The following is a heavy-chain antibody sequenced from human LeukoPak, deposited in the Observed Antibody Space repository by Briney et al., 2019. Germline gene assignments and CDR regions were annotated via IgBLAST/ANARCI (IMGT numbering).Heavy chain of an antibody. J-gene: IGHJ4*02. D-gene: IGHD6-19*01. CDR3: ARAEGSSGRRIFDY. CDR2: VYYSGTA. Sequence: SETLSLTCTVSGGSVSSGSYYWSWIRQPPGKGLEWIGYVYYSGTANNNPSLNSRVTVSVDTSKNQFSLRLTSLTAADTAGYYCARAEGSSGRRIFDYWGQGTLVTVSS. V-gene: IGHV4-61*01. CDR1: GGSVSSGSYY.